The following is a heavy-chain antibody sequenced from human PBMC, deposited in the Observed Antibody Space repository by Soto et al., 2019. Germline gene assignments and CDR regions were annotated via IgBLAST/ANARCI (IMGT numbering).Heavy chain of an antibody. V-gene: IGHV3-48*03. Sequence: GGPLRLSCAASGFTFSSYEMNWVRQAPGKGLEWVSYISSSGSNKNYADSVKGRFTISRDNAKNSLYLQMNSLRAEDTAVYYCARYCSGGSCYYSYYYGMDGWGQGTTVTVSS. CDR2: ISSSGSNK. J-gene: IGHJ6*02. D-gene: IGHD2-15*01. CDR3: ARYCSGGSCYYSYYYGMDG. CDR1: GFTFSSYE.